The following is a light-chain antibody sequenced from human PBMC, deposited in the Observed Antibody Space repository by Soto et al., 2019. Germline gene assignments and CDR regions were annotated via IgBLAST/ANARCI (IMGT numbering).Light chain of an antibody. Sequence: EIAMTQSPAPLSVSPGDGATLSCNSSQSVRGNLAWYQQKPGQSPRLLIYGASSRATGIPVRFSGSGSGTEFTLSISSLQSEDFAVYYCQQYNNWPFITFGQGTRLEIK. CDR1: QSVRGN. J-gene: IGKJ5*01. CDR2: GAS. V-gene: IGKV3-15*01. CDR3: QQYNNWPFIT.